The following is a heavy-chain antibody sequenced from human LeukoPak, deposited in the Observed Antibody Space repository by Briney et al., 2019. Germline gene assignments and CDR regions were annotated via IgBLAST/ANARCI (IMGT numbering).Heavy chain of an antibody. CDR1: VDSVSSNNAV. D-gene: IGHD3-10*01. CDR2: TYYRSKWNY. Sequence: SQTLSLTCAISVDSVSSNNAVWNWIRQSPSRGLEWLGKTYYRSKWNYDYAVSMKTRITITPDTSKNHFSLRLSSVTPEDTAVYYCARSVNSGCLDCWGQGVLVTVSS. V-gene: IGHV6-1*01. J-gene: IGHJ4*02. CDR3: ARSVNSGCLDC.